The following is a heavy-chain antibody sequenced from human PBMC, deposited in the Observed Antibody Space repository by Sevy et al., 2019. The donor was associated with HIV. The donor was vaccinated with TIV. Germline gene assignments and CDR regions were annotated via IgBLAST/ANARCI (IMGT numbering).Heavy chain of an antibody. Sequence: SETLSLTCTVSGFSISSDYYWGWIRQPPGKGLEWIGSIYDGGSTYYNPSLKSRVTISIDTSKNQFFLKLSPVTAADTAVYYCAGDYYGTGSYYEFVYWGQGTLVTVSS. D-gene: IGHD3-10*01. CDR1: GFSISSDYY. V-gene: IGHV4-38-2*02. CDR3: AGDYYGTGSYYEFVY. J-gene: IGHJ4*02. CDR2: IYDGGST.